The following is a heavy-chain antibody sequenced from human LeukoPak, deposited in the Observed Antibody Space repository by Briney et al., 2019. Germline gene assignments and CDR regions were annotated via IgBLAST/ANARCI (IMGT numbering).Heavy chain of an antibody. D-gene: IGHD3-22*01. CDR3: AKGRGYYQTWEGYYFDY. CDR2: ISWNSGSI. CDR1: GFTFDDYA. Sequence: GRSLRLSXAASGFTFDDYAMHWVRQAPGKGLEWVSGISWNSGSIGYADSVKGRFTISRDNAKNSLYLQMNSLRAEDMALYYCAKGRGYYQTWEGYYFDYWGQGTLVTVSS. J-gene: IGHJ4*02. V-gene: IGHV3-9*03.